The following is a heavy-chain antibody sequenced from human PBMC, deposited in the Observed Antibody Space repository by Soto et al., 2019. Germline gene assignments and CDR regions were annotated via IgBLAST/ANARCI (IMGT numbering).Heavy chain of an antibody. Sequence: SETLSLTCAVSGGSISSSNWWSWVRQPPGKGLEWIGEIYHSGSTNYNPSLKRRVTISVDKSKNQFSLKLSSVTAADTAVYYCARDFGYGGYGDYWGQGTLVTVSS. CDR2: IYHSGST. J-gene: IGHJ4*02. D-gene: IGHD5-12*01. V-gene: IGHV4-4*02. CDR1: GGSISSSNW. CDR3: ARDFGYGGYGDY.